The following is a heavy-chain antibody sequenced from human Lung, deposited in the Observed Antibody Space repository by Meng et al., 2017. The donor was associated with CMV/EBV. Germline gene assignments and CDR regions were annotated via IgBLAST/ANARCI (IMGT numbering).Heavy chain of an antibody. CDR2: IYSGGQT. J-gene: IGHJ4*02. D-gene: IGHD1-14*01. V-gene: IGHV4-39*01. Sequence: GSLRLXXSVSGASISSGTRYWGWIRQPPGKGLEWIGSIYSGGQTFYSPSLRSRVTLAVDRTKNQFSLKMTSVTAADTAVYFCAKFPDRRDTGFWGRGALVXVSS. CDR1: GASISSGTRY. CDR3: AKFPDRRDTGF.